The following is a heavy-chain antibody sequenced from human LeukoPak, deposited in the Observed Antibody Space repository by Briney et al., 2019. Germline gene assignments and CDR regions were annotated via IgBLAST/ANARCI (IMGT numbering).Heavy chain of an antibody. D-gene: IGHD1-26*01. CDR3: AKDFGSIVGATSSFDY. CDR1: GFTFSSYA. V-gene: IGHV3-23*01. J-gene: IGHJ4*02. Sequence: GGSLRLSCAASGFTFSSYAMSWVHQAPGKGLEWVSAISGSGGSTYYADSVKGRFTISRDNSKNTLYLQMNSLRAEDTAVYYCAKDFGSIVGATSSFDYWGQGTLVTVSP. CDR2: ISGSGGST.